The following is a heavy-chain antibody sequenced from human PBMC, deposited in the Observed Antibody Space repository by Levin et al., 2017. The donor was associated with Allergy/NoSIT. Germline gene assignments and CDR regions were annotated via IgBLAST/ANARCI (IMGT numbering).Heavy chain of an antibody. D-gene: IGHD6-13*01. Sequence: PGGSLRLSCAASGFTFSSYAMHWVRQAPGKGLEWVAVISYDGSNKYYADSVKGRFTISRDNSKNTLYLQMNSLRAEDTAVYYCARLPIAAAGTSGYWGQGTLVTVSS. J-gene: IGHJ4*02. CDR1: GFTFSSYA. V-gene: IGHV3-30-3*01. CDR2: ISYDGSNK. CDR3: ARLPIAAAGTSGY.